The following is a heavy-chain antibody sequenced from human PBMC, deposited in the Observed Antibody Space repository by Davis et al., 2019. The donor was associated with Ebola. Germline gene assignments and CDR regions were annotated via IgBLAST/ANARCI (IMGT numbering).Heavy chain of an antibody. CDR3: ANLLEWFSGKYYFAS. V-gene: IGHV3-30*18. CDR1: GFTFTTYG. J-gene: IGHJ4*02. CDR2: ISSHGEHT. D-gene: IGHD3-3*01. Sequence: GESLKISCAASGFTFTTYGMHWVRQAPGKGLEWVAIISSHGEHTFYADSVKGRFTISRDNSKSTLFLQMNSLSSEDTAIYYCANLLEWFSGKYYFASWGQGTLVPVSS.